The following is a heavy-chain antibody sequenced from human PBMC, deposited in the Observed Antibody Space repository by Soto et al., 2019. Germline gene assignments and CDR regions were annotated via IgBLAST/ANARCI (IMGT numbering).Heavy chain of an antibody. V-gene: IGHV3-13*05. CDR3: ARTDRDFDGLDC. CDR2: ISAAGDP. J-gene: IGHJ6*02. CDR1: GFTFRNYD. Sequence: EVQLVESGGGLVQPGGSLRLSCEASGFTFRNYDMHWVRQGTGKGLEWVSGISAAGDPDYADSVEGRFTTSRENAQNSFFLQMNSLSVGDTAVYYLARTDRDFDGLDCWRPGTTVIVSS.